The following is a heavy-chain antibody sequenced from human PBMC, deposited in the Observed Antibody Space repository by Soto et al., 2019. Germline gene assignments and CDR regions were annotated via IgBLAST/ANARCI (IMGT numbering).Heavy chain of an antibody. CDR1: GFTFTSSA. J-gene: IGHJ4*02. V-gene: IGHV1-58*01. CDR2: IAVGSGNT. CDR3: AAAGGYYDFWSGYYGPRYYFDY. D-gene: IGHD3-3*01. Sequence: SVKVSCKXSGFTFTSSAVQWVRQARGQRLEWIGWIAVGSGNTNYAQKFQERVTITRDMSTSTAYMELSSLRSEDTAVYYCAAAGGYYDFWSGYYGPRYYFDYWGQGTLVTVSS.